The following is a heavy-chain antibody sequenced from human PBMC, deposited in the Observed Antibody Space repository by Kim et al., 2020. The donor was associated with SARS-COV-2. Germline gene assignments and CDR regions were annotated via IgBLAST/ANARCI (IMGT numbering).Heavy chain of an antibody. CDR2: ISRSGDTT. J-gene: IGHJ3*02. D-gene: IGHD2-21*02. V-gene: IGHV3-23*01. CDR3: ARDACGGDCRLGHVDI. CDR1: RFTFSTYA. Sequence: GGSLRLSCAASRFTFSTYAMTWVRQAPGKGLEWVSTISRSGDTTYYADSVRGQFTISRDNSKNTLYLQMNNLRPEDTAIYYCARDACGGDCRLGHVDIWG.